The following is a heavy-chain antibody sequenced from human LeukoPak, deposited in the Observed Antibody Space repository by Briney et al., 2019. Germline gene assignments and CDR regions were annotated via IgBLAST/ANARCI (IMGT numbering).Heavy chain of an antibody. V-gene: IGHV1-46*01. CDR3: ARASGTTAYFDY. J-gene: IGHJ4*02. CDR2: INPSGGST. Sequence: ASVKVSCKASGYTFTSYYMHWVRQAPGQGLEWMGIINPSGGSTSYAQKFQGRVTITRDTSTSTVYMELSSLRSEDTAVYYCARASGTTAYFDYWGQGTLVTVSS. D-gene: IGHD4-17*01. CDR1: GYTFTSYY.